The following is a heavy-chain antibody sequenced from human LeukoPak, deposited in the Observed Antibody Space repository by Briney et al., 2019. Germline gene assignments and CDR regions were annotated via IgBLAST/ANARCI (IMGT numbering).Heavy chain of an antibody. V-gene: IGHV4-59*01. CDR3: ARERNWFDP. Sequence: SETLSLTCTVSGGSISSYYWNWVRQPPGKGLEWIGYIYYSGSTNYNPSLKSRVTISVDTSKNQFSLKLSSVTAADTAVYYCARERNWFDPWGLGTLVTVSS. J-gene: IGHJ5*02. CDR2: IYYSGST. CDR1: GGSISSYY.